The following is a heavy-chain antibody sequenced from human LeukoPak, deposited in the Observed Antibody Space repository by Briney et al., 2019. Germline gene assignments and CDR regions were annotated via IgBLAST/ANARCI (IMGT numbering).Heavy chain of an antibody. V-gene: IGHV4-61*02. CDR1: GGSISSGSYY. D-gene: IGHD3-16*02. Sequence: SETLSLTCTVSGGSISSGSYYWSWIRQPAGKGLEWIGRIYTSGSTNYNPSLKSRVTISVDTSKNQFSLKLSSVTAADTAVYYCASSVKSWGSYRYTDGEGFDYWGQGTLVTVSS. CDR2: IYTSGST. J-gene: IGHJ4*02. CDR3: ASSVKSWGSYRYTDGEGFDY.